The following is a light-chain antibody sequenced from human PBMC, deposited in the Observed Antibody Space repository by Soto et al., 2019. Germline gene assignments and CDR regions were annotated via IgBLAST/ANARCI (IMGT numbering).Light chain of an antibody. CDR3: QRYNSNSRT. J-gene: IGKJ1*01. CDR2: DAS. Sequence: DIQLTQSPSTLSASVGDRVTITCLASQDIYSWVAWYQQKPGKAPKFLIYDASILQSGVPSRFSGSGSGTEFTLTISSLQPDDFATYYCQRYNSNSRTFGQGTTVDFK. V-gene: IGKV1-5*01. CDR1: QDIYSW.